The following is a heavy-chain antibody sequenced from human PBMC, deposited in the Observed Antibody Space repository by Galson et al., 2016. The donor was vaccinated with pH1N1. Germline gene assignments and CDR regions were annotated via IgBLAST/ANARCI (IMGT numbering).Heavy chain of an antibody. CDR1: AFSVRNNF. J-gene: IGHJ4*02. CDR2: IYSDGST. Sequence: SLRLPCASYAFSVRNNFMTWVRQPPGKALEWVSTIYSDGSTNYADFLTGRFTVSRDISENTVFLQLNSLRVDDTAVYYCARDKRRYFDSWGQGTLVTVSP. CDR3: ARDKRRYFDS. V-gene: IGHV3-53*01.